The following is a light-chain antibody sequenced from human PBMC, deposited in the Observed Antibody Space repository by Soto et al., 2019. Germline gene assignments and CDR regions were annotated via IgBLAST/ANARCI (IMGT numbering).Light chain of an antibody. V-gene: IGKV3-15*01. CDR1: QSVSSN. CDR3: QHYNNWPPWT. Sequence: EIVLTQSPATLSLSPGERATLSCRASQSVSSNLAWYQQKPGQAPRRLLYCASTRATGIPARFSSSGSATEFTLTISSLQSEDFSIYYCQHYNNWPPWTFGQGTKVEIK. CDR2: CAS. J-gene: IGKJ1*01.